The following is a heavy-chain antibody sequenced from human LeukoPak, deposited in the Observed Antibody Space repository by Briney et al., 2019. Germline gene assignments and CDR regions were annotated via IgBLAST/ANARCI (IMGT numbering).Heavy chain of an antibody. CDR1: GGSISSSSYY. J-gene: IGHJ5*02. CDR3: ARSARLLTNWFDP. Sequence: SETLSLTCTVSGGSISSSSYYWGWIRQPPGKGLEWIGSIYYSGSTYYNPSLKSRVTISVDTSKNQFSLKLSSVTAADTAVYYCARSARLLTNWFDPWGQGTLVTVSS. D-gene: IGHD3-22*01. CDR2: IYYSGST. V-gene: IGHV4-39*07.